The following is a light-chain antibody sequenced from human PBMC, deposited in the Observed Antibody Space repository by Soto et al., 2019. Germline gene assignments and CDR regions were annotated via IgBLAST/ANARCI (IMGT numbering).Light chain of an antibody. V-gene: IGLV2-14*01. CDR1: SSDVGGYKY. Sequence: QSALTQPASVSGSPGQSITISCTGTSSDVGGYKYVSWYQQHPDKAPKLIIFEVSNRPSGISSRFSGSKSGNKASLTISGRQAEDEADYYCSSYTSSSTSVIFGRGTKLTVL. J-gene: IGLJ2*01. CDR2: EVS. CDR3: SSYTSSSTSVI.